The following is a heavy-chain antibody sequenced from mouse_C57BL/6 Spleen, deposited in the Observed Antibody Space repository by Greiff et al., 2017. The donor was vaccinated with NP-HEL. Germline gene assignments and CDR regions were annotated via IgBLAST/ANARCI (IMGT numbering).Heavy chain of an antibody. J-gene: IGHJ2*01. CDR1: GFNIKDDY. CDR2: IDPENGDT. Sequence: EVQLQQSGAELVRPGASVKLSCTASGFNIKDDYMHWVKQRPEQGLEWIGWIDPENGDTEYASKFQGKATITADTSSHTAYLQLSSLTAEDTAVYYCTTPSPDYWGQGTTLTVSS. V-gene: IGHV14-4*01. CDR3: TTPSPDY.